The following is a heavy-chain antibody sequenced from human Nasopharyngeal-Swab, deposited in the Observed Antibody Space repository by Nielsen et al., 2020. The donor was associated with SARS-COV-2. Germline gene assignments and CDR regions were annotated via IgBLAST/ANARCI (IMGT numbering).Heavy chain of an antibody. J-gene: IGHJ6*02. Sequence: GESLKISCSVSGFSGYDMNWVRQAPGKGLEWLSYISGSSGTIYYADSVKGRFPISRDNAKKSLFLQMNNLRAEDTAVYYCASEHPAEYALDVWGLGTTVTVS. V-gene: IGHV3-48*04. CDR2: ISGSSGTI. CDR1: GFSGYD. CDR3: ASEHPAEYALDV.